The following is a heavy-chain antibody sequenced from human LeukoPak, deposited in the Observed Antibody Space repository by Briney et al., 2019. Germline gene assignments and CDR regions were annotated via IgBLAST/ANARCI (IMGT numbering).Heavy chain of an antibody. CDR2: IYSGGST. Sequence: GGSLRLSCAASGFTVSSNYMSWVRQAPGKGLEWVSVIYSGGSTYYADSVKGRFTISRDNSKNTLYLQMNSLRAADTAVYYCARYRYSGSYPLDYWGQGTLVTVSS. CDR3: ARYRYSGSYPLDY. D-gene: IGHD1-26*01. V-gene: IGHV3-53*01. CDR1: GFTVSSNY. J-gene: IGHJ4*02.